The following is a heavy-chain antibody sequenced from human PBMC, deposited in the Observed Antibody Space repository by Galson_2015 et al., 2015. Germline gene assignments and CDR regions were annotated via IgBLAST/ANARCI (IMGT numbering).Heavy chain of an antibody. V-gene: IGHV3-7*01. CDR3: AKDLTRYCSGGSCDNFDY. J-gene: IGHJ4*02. CDR1: GFTFSSYW. Sequence: SLRLSCAASGFTFSSYWMSWVRQAPGKGLEWVANIKQDGSEKYYVDSVKGRFTTSRDNAKNSLYLQMNSLRPEDTAVYYCAKDLTRYCSGGSCDNFDYWGQGTLVTVSS. D-gene: IGHD2-15*01. CDR2: IKQDGSEK.